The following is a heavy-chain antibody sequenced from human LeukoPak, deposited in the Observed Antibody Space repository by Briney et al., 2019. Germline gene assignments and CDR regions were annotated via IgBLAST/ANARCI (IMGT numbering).Heavy chain of an antibody. CDR3: AKAYYYDSSGYCDY. D-gene: IGHD3-22*01. V-gene: IGHV3-9*01. CDR1: GFTFSSYA. J-gene: IGHJ4*02. CDR2: TSWNSGSI. Sequence: GGSLRPSCAASGFTFSSYAMSWVRQAPGKGLEWVSGTSWNSGSIGYADSVKGRFTISRDNAKNSLYLQMNSLRAEDTALYYCAKAYYYDSSGYCDYWGQGTLVTVSS.